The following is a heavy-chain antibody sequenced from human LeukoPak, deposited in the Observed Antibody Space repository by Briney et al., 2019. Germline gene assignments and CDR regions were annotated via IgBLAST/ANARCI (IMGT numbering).Heavy chain of an antibody. CDR1: GFTFNRFY. CDR3: ARENDYGDFSLGY. Sequence: GGSLRLSCSASGFTFNRFYLHWVRQAPGKGLEFVSHISSNGATTYYADSVKGRFTISRDNSKNTLYLQMSSLRAEDTAVYYCARENDYGDFSLGYWGQGTLVTVSS. CDR2: ISSNGATT. J-gene: IGHJ4*02. D-gene: IGHD4-17*01. V-gene: IGHV3-64D*06.